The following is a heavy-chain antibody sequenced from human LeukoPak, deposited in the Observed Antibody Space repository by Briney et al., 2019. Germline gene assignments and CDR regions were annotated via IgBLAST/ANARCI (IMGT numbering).Heavy chain of an antibody. CDR3: ASIDDSSGYYYFDY. Sequence: SVKVSCKASGYTFTTYGISWVRQAPGQGLEWMGGIIPIFGTANYAQKFQGRVTITADKSTSTAYMELSSLRSEDTAVYYCASIDDSSGYYYFDYWGQGTLVTVSS. D-gene: IGHD3-22*01. J-gene: IGHJ4*02. V-gene: IGHV1-69*06. CDR2: IIPIFGTA. CDR1: GYTFTTYG.